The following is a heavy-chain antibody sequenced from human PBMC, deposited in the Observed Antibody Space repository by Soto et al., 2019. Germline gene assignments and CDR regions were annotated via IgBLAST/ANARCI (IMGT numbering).Heavy chain of an antibody. CDR1: GFSFSSYG. CDR3: AKDYGPKAPYPYSNTHTDF. J-gene: IGHJ4*02. CDR2: ISDDGTFK. D-gene: IGHD6-13*01. Sequence: QRQLVDSGGGVVQPGRSLRLSCEASGFSFSSYGMHWVRQAPGKGLGWVAVISDDGTFKDYADSVKGRFTISRDNSENTLFLQMNSLGPNDTAVYYCAKDYGPKAPYPYSNTHTDFWGLGTRVTVSS. V-gene: IGHV3-30*18.